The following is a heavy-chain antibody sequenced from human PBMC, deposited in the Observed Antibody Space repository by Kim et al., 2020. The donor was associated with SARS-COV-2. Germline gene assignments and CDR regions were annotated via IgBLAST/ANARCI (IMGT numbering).Heavy chain of an antibody. Sequence: GGSLRLSCAASGFTFSSYGMHWVRQAPGKGLEWVAVISYDGSNKYYADSVKGRFTISRDNSKNTLYLQMNSLRAEDTAVYYCAKIRLRGPNIVVVPVKRGAFDIWGQGTMVTVSS. V-gene: IGHV3-30*18. D-gene: IGHD2-2*01. J-gene: IGHJ3*02. CDR3: AKIRLRGPNIVVVPVKRGAFDI. CDR2: ISYDGSNK. CDR1: GFTFSSYG.